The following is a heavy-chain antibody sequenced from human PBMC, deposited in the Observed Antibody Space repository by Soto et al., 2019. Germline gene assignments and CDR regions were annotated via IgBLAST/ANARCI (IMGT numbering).Heavy chain of an antibody. D-gene: IGHD2-8*01. J-gene: IGHJ5*02. CDR1: GYTFTSYY. CDR3: ARDATSGSVLMVYAISSGSWFDP. CDR2: INPSGGST. V-gene: IGHV1-46*03. Sequence: VASVKVSCKASGYTFTSYYMHWVRQAPGQGLEWMGIINPSGGSTSYAQKFQGRVTMTRDTSTSTVYMELSSLRSEDTAVYYCARDATSGSVLMVYAISSGSWFDPWGQGTLVTVSS.